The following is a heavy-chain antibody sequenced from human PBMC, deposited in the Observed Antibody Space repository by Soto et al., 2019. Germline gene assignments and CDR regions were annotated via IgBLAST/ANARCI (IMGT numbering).Heavy chain of an antibody. CDR1: GYTFTGYY. CDR2: INPNSGGT. V-gene: IGHV1-2*02. CDR3: ARDADCGGDCYSFPYYYYGMDV. J-gene: IGHJ6*02. Sequence: ASVKVSCKXSGYTFTGYYMHWVRQAPGQGLEWMGWINPNSGGTNYAQKFQGRVTMTRDTSISTAYMELSRLRSDDTAVYYCARDADCGGDCYSFPYYYYGMDVWGQGTTVTVSS. D-gene: IGHD2-21*02.